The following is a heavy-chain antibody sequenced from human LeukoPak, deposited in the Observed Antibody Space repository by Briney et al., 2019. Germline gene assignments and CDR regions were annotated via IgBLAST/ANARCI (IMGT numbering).Heavy chain of an antibody. CDR2: IYYSGST. CDR3: ARDIYGGNPDDAFDI. Sequence: SETLSLTCTVSGGSISSYYWSWIRQPPGKGLEWIGYIYYSGSTYYNPSLKSRVTISVDRSKNQFSLKLSSVTAADTAVYYCARDIYGGNPDDAFDIWGQGTMVTVSS. CDR1: GGSISSYY. D-gene: IGHD4-23*01. V-gene: IGHV4-59*12. J-gene: IGHJ3*02.